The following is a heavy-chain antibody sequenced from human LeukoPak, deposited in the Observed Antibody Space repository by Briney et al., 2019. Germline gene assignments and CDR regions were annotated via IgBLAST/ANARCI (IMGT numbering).Heavy chain of an antibody. D-gene: IGHD2-15*01. V-gene: IGHV1-69*06. CDR2: IIPIFGTA. CDR3: AQTSLGYCSGGSCYPHY. CDR1: GGTFSSYA. J-gene: IGHJ4*02. Sequence: SVKVSCKASGGTFSSYAISWVRQAPGQGLEWMGGIIPIFGTANYAQKFQGRVTITADKSTSTAYMELSKLRSEDTAVYYCAQTSLGYCSGGSCYPHYWGQGTLVTVSS.